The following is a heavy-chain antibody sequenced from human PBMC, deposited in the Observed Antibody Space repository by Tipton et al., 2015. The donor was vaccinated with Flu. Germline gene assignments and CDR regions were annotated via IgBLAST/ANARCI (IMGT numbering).Heavy chain of an antibody. CDR2: IYHHGTT. V-gene: IGHV4-38-2*02. CDR3: ARELVGAMGPDAFDF. D-gene: IGHD1-26*01. Sequence: TLSLTCDVSGFSIATDYYWGWIRQSPGKGLEWVGSIYHHGTTYYSPSLKGRVTISVDTAKNHFSLRLHSMTAADTAVYYCARELVGAMGPDAFDFWGQGTMVTVSS. J-gene: IGHJ3*01. CDR1: GFSIATDYY.